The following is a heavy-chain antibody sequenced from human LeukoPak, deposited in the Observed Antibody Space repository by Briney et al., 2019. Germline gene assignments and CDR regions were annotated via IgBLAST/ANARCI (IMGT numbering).Heavy chain of an antibody. CDR2: ISGSGGST. V-gene: IGHV3-23*01. D-gene: IGHD3-3*01. CDR3: AKAWLRFLEWIPSMDV. CDR1: GFTFSSYA. J-gene: IGHJ6*04. Sequence: GGSLRLSCAASGFTFSSYAMSWVRQAPGKGLEWVSAISGSGGSTYYADSVKGRFTISRDNSKNTLYLQMNSLRAEDTAVYYCAKAWLRFLEWIPSMDVWGKGTTVTVSS.